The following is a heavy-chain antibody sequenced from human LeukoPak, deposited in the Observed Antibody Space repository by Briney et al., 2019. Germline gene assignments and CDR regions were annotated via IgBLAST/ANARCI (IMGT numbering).Heavy chain of an antibody. CDR3: ARIGSRYYDFWSGYYSFDY. V-gene: IGHV1/OR15-1*01. Sequence: ASVKVSCKASGYTFTGYYMHWVRQAPGQELGWMGRINPNSGGTNYAQKFQGRVTMTRDTSISTAYTELSSLSSVAAADTAVYYCARIGSRYYDFWSGYYSFDYWGLGTLVTVSS. CDR2: INPNSGGT. D-gene: IGHD3-3*01. CDR1: GYTFTGYY. J-gene: IGHJ4*02.